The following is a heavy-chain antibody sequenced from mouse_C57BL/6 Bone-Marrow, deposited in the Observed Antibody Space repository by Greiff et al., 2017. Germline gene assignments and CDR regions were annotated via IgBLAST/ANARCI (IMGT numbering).Heavy chain of an antibody. V-gene: IGHV1-50*01. J-gene: IGHJ4*01. CDR1: GYTFTSYW. CDR2: IDPSDSYT. D-gene: IGHD2-1*01. Sequence: VQLQQPGAELVKPGASVKLSCKASGYTFTSYWMQWVKQRPGQGLEWIGEIDPSDSYTNYNQKFKGKATLTVDTSSSTAYMQLSSLTSEDSAVYYCARGGNYEYYYARDYWGQGTSVTVSS. CDR3: ARGGNYEYYYARDY.